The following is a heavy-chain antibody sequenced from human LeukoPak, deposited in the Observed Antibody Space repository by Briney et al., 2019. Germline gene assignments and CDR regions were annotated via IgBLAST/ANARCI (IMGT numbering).Heavy chain of an antibody. V-gene: IGHV3-74*01. D-gene: IGHD6-19*01. CDR3: ARVGAVAGTFDY. Sequence: GGSLRLSCAASGFTFSSYWMHWVRQAPGKGLMWVSRINSDGSTATYADSVKGRFTISRDNAKNTLYLQMNSLRAEDTAVYYCARVGAVAGTFDYWGQGTLVTVSS. J-gene: IGHJ4*02. CDR2: INSDGSTA. CDR1: GFTFSSYW.